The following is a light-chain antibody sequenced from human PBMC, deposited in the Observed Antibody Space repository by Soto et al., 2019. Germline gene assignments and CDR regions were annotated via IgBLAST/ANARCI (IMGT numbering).Light chain of an antibody. Sequence: DIQMTQSPSSLSASVGDRVTITCRANQSISSYLNWYQQKPGRAPRLLIYASYILQSGVPSRFSGSGSGTDFSLNISSLQPEDFATYYCQQSSSSVWTFGQGTKVDIK. CDR3: QQSSSSVWT. CDR1: QSISSY. CDR2: ASY. V-gene: IGKV1-39*01. J-gene: IGKJ1*01.